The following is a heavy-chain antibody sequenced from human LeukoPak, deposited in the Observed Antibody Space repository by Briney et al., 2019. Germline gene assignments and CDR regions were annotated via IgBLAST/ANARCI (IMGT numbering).Heavy chain of an antibody. J-gene: IGHJ6*02. V-gene: IGHV7-4-1*02. Sequence: ASVKVSCKASGYTFTDYYIHWVRQAPGQGLEWMGWINTNTGNPTYAQGFTGRFVFSLDTSVSTAYLQISSLKAEDTAVYYCARESSPVTNLYYYYYGMDVWGQGTTVTVSS. D-gene: IGHD4-11*01. CDR2: INTNTGNP. CDR3: ARESSPVTNLYYYYYGMDV. CDR1: GYTFTDYY.